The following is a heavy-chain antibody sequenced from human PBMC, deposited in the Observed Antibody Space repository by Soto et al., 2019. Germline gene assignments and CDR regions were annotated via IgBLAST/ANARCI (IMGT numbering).Heavy chain of an antibody. CDR3: AASIFYYGMDV. CDR2: IYPGDSDT. CDR1: GYTFTNYW. J-gene: IGHJ6*02. V-gene: IGHV5-51*01. Sequence: XESLKISCKGSGYTFTNYWIGWVRQMPGKGLEWMGIIYPGDSDTKYNPSFQGQVTISADKSITTTYLRWTSLKASDTAIYYCAASIFYYGMDVWGQGTTVTVSS.